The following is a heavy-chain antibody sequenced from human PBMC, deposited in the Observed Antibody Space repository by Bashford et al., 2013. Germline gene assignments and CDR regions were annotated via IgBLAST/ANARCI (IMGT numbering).Heavy chain of an antibody. V-gene: IGHV3-23*01. Sequence: VRQAPGKRLEWVSGISVSSTSTFYADSVKGRFTISRDDSKNTLNLQMSSLRVDDTAVYYCAKDGLSYDGSGHFYHLEFWGQGALVTVSS. J-gene: IGHJ4*02. CDR3: AKDGLSYDGSGHFYHLEF. D-gene: IGHD3-22*01. CDR2: ISVSSTST.